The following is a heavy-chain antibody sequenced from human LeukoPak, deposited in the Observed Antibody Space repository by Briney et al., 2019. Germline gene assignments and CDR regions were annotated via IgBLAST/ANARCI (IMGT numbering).Heavy chain of an antibody. D-gene: IGHD1-1*01. V-gene: IGHV4-30-4*08. CDR1: GGSISSGDYY. CDR3: ARGERTRYYYYMDV. J-gene: IGHJ6*03. Sequence: ASQTLSLTCTVSGGSISSGDYYWRWIRQPPGKGLEWIGYIYYSGSTYYNPSLKSRVTISVDTSKNQFSLKLSSVTAADTAVYYCARGERTRYYYYMDVWGKGTTVTVSS. CDR2: IYYSGST.